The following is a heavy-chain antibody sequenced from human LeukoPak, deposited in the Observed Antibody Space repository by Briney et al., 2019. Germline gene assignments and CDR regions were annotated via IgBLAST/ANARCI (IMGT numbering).Heavy chain of an antibody. CDR1: GFNVSSNY. CDR2: IYGADAA. CDR3: VTSTGQQFIPYDY. J-gene: IGHJ4*02. V-gene: IGHV3-66*02. D-gene: IGHD6-13*01. Sequence: GGSLRLSWAASGFNVSSNYMTWIRQGPEKGLEWVSLIYGADAAYYAESVRGRFMISRDNLKNTLFLQMNSLRVEDTAVYYCVTSTGQQFIPYDYWGQGTHVTVSS.